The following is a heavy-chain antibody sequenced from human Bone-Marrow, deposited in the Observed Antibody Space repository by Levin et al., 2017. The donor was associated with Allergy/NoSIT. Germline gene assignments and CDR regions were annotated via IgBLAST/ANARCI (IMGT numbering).Heavy chain of an antibody. V-gene: IGHV1-69*06. CDR1: GGTFSSYA. J-gene: IGHJ2*01. CDR3: ARDRITIFGVVIIRDWYFDR. Sequence: AASVKVSCKASGGTFSSYAISWVRQAPGQGLEWMGGIIPIFGTANYAQKFQGRVTITADKSTSTAYMELSSLRSEDTAVYYCARDRITIFGVVIIRDWYFDRWGRGTLVTVSS. CDR2: IIPIFGTA. D-gene: IGHD3-3*01.